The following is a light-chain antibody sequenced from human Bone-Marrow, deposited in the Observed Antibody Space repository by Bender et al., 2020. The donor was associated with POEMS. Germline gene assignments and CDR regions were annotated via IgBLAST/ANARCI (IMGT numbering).Light chain of an antibody. CDR2: STN. J-gene: IGLJ3*02. V-gene: IGLV8-61*01. Sequence: QAVVTQEPSFSVSPGGTVTLTCGLSSVSVTTIYYPSWYQQTPGQAPRTLIYSTNTRSSGVPDRFSGSVDRSSNSASLTISGLKPEDEADYYCQSHDSRNRWVFGGGTKLTVL. CDR1: SVSVTTIYY. CDR3: QSHDSRNRWV.